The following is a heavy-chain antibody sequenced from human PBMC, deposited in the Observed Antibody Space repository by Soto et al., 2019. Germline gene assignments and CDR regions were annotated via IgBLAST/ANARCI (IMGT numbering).Heavy chain of an antibody. J-gene: IGHJ4*02. CDR3: ARVASDCSSPSCYSGLIDY. CDR2: ISAYNGNT. CDR1: GYTFTSYG. V-gene: IGHV1-18*01. Sequence: QVQLVQSGAEVKKPGASVKVSCKASGYTFTSYGISWVRQAPGQGLEWMGWISAYNGNTNYAQKLQGRVTMTTDTSTSTAYMELRSLRSDDTAVYYCARVASDCSSPSCYSGLIDYCGQGTLVTVSS. D-gene: IGHD2-2*01.